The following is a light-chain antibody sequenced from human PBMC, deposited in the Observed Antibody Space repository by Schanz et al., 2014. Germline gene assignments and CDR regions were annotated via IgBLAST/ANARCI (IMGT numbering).Light chain of an antibody. CDR3: CSYVDGSTLI. J-gene: IGLJ2*01. Sequence: QSALTQPASVSGSPGQSITISCTGTSSDVGSYGFVSWYQHYPGKAPKVIIYEANKRPSGVSNRFSASKSGYTASLTISGLQAEDEADYYCCSYVDGSTLIFGGGTKLTVL. V-gene: IGLV2-23*01. CDR2: EAN. CDR1: SSDVGSYGF.